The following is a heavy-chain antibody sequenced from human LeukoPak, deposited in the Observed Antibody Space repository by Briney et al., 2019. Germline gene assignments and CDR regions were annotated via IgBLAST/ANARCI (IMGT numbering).Heavy chain of an antibody. CDR1: GFTVSSNY. D-gene: IGHD4-11*01. J-gene: IGHJ5*02. CDR2: IYSGGST. Sequence: GGSLRLSCAASGFTVSSNYMSWVSQAPGKGLEWVSVIYSGGSTYYADSVKGRFTISRDNSKNTLYLQMNSLRAEDTAVYYCARSPLTTVTTWYNWFDPWGQGTLVTVSS. CDR3: ARSPLTTVTTWYNWFDP. V-gene: IGHV3-66*01.